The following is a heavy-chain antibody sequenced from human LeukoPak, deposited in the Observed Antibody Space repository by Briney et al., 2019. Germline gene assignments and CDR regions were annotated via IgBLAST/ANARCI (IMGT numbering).Heavy chain of an antibody. CDR3: ARDLFGAWTWDY. CDR2: IHPGDGDR. D-gene: IGHD2-21*02. V-gene: IGHV1-46*01. J-gene: IGHJ4*02. CDR1: GYTFTSCL. Sequence: ASVNISCTRSGYTFTSCLIHWIRQAPGQGFEWVVKIHPGDGDRDYAQRVQGRVTMASDSSTTTVYMELTGLTSEDTAVYYCARDLFGAWTWDYWGQGTLITVSS.